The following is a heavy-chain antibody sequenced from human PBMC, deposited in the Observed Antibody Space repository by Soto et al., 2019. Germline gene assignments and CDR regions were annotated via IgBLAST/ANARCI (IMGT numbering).Heavy chain of an antibody. V-gene: IGHV1-2*04. Sequence: ASVKVSCKASGYTFTGYYMHWVRQAPGQGLEWMGWINPNSGGTNYAQKFQGWVTMTRDTSISTAYMELSRLRSDDTALYYCGTMVRARSGMDVWGQGTTVTVSS. CDR2: INPNSGGT. D-gene: IGHD3-10*01. CDR1: GYTFTGYY. CDR3: GTMVRARSGMDV. J-gene: IGHJ6*02.